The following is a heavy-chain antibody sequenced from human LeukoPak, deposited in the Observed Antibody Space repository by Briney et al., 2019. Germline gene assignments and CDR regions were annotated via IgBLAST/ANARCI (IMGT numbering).Heavy chain of an antibody. V-gene: IGHV3-53*01. CDR1: GFTVSSTY. CDR2: IYSDGGT. Sequence: GGPLRLSCAASGFTVSSTYMTWVRQAPGKGLEWVSLIYSDGGTYYADSVKGRFTISRDNSKNTLYLQMNSLRAEDTAVYYCARSFDYWGQGTLVTVSS. J-gene: IGHJ4*02. CDR3: ARSFDY.